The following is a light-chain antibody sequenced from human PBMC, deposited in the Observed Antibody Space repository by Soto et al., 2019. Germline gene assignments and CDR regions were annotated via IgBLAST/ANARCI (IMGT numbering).Light chain of an antibody. V-gene: IGKV3-11*01. J-gene: IGKJ4*01. Sequence: EIVLTQSPATLSLSPGETATLSCRASQSVSSSLAWYQQKPGQTPRLLIYGASNRATGIPARFSGSGSGTDFTLTVSSLEPEDFVVYYCQQRSSWPLTFGGGTKVEIK. CDR2: GAS. CDR3: QQRSSWPLT. CDR1: QSVSSS.